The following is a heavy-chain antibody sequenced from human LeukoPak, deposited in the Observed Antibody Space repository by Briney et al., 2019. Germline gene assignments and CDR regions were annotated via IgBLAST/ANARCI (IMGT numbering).Heavy chain of an antibody. D-gene: IGHD1-7*01. CDR3: ARDNWNYHAFDI. CDR2: IKQDGSEK. Sequence: PGGSLRLSCAASGLTFSSYWMSWVRQAPGKGLEWVANIKQDGSEKYYVDSVKGRFTISRDNAKNSLYLQMNSLRAEDTAVYYCARDNWNYHAFDIWGQGTMVTVSS. J-gene: IGHJ3*02. V-gene: IGHV3-7*01. CDR1: GLTFSSYW.